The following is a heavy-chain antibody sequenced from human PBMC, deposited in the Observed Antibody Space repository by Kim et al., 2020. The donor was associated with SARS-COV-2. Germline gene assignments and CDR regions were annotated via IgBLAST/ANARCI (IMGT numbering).Heavy chain of an antibody. Sequence: SETLSLTCAVYGGSFSGYYWSWIRQPPGKGLEWIGEINHSGSTNYNPSLKSRVTISVDTSKNQFSLKLSSVTAADTAVYYCASLYYDSSGRNYYYYYGMDVWGQGTTVTVSS. J-gene: IGHJ6*02. CDR3: ASLYYDSSGRNYYYYYGMDV. D-gene: IGHD3-22*01. V-gene: IGHV4-34*01. CDR2: INHSGST. CDR1: GGSFSGYY.